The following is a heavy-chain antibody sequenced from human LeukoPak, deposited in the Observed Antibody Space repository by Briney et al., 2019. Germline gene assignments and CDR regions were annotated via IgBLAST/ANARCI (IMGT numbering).Heavy chain of an antibody. D-gene: IGHD5-18*01. CDR1: GFTFSSYG. Sequence: GGSLRLSCAASGFTFSSYGMRWVRQAPGKGLEWVAVISYDGSNKYYSDSVKARFTISRDNSKNKLYLQMNSLRAEDTAVYYCAKAPRPFGYSYAFDIWGPRTMVTVSS. CDR3: AKAPRPFGYSYAFDI. J-gene: IGHJ3*02. CDR2: ISYDGSNK. V-gene: IGHV3-30*18.